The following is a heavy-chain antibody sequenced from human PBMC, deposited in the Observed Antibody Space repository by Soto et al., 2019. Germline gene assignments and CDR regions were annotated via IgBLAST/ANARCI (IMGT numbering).Heavy chain of an antibody. CDR1: GFIFSTYS. Sequence: SLRLSCAASGFIFSTYSMNWVRQAPGKGLEWVSSISSSSGFISYADSVKGRFTISRDNAKNSLYLQMNSLRAEDTALYYCVRAKGSGSSTDNYLGKGPLVAVPS. D-gene: IGHD6-6*01. CDR2: ISSSSGFI. CDR3: VRAKGSGSSTDNY. J-gene: IGHJ4*02. V-gene: IGHV3-21*01.